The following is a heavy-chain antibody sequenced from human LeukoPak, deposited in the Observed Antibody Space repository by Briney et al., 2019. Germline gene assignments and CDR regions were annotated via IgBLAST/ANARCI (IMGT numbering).Heavy chain of an antibody. CDR3: ARADPMYSSSWFGWFDP. CDR1: GGSITSYY. Sequence: SETLSLTCTVSGGSITSYYWSWIRQPPGKGLGWIGYIYYSGSTNYNPSLKSRVTISVDTSKNQFSLKLSSVTAADTAVYYCARADPMYSSSWFGWFDPWGQGTLVTVSS. V-gene: IGHV4-59*01. J-gene: IGHJ5*02. D-gene: IGHD6-13*01. CDR2: IYYSGST.